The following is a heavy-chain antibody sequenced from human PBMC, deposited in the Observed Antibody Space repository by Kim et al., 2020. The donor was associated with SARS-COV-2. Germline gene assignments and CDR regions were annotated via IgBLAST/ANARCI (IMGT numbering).Heavy chain of an antibody. CDR1: GFTFSSYG. D-gene: IGHD2-2*01. CDR3: AKDLLPLGYCSSTSCYSYGMDV. CDR2: ISYDGSNK. Sequence: GGSLRLSCAASGFTFSSYGMHWVRQAPGKGLEWVAVISYDGSNKYYADSVKGRFTISRDNSKNTLYLQMNSLRAEDTAVYYCAKDLLPLGYCSSTSCYSYGMDVWGQGTTVTVSS. J-gene: IGHJ6*02. V-gene: IGHV3-30*18.